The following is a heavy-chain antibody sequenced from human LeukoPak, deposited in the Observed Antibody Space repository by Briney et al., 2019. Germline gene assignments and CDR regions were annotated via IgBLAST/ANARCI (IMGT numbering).Heavy chain of an antibody. J-gene: IGHJ4*02. Sequence: GGSLRLSCAASGFTFSSYGMHWVRQAPGKGLEWVAFIRYDGSDKYYADSVKGRFTISRDNSKNTLYLQMNSLRAEDTAVYYCAKGGYGDYYDSRNYFDYWGQGTLVTVSS. CDR2: IRYDGSDK. CDR3: AKGGYGDYYDSRNYFDY. CDR1: GFTFSSYG. D-gene: IGHD3-22*01. V-gene: IGHV3-30*02.